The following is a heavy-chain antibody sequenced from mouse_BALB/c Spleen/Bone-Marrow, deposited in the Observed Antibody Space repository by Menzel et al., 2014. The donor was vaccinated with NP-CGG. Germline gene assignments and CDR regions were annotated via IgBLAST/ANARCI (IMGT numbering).Heavy chain of an antibody. CDR2: IHPGSGGT. D-gene: IGHD3-3*01. CDR1: GYTFNDXE. CDR3: TRGCDAMDY. V-gene: IGHV1-15*01. J-gene: IGHJ4*01. Sequence: VQLQQSGAELVRPGASVKLSCKALGYTFNDXEXHWVXQTPXXGLEWIXAIHPGSGGTAYNQKFKGKATLTVDKSSNTAHMELSSLTSEDSAVYYCTRGCDAMDYWGQGTSVTVSS.